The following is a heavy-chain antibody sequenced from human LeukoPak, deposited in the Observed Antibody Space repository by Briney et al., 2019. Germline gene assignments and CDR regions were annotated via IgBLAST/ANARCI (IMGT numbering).Heavy chain of an antibody. J-gene: IGHJ6*02. CDR2: ISYDGSNK. Sequence: GRSLRLSCAASGFTFSSYGMHWVRQAPGKGLEWVAVISYDGSNKYYADSVKGRFTISRDNSKNTLYLQMNSLRAEDTAVYYCAKDGTSVGATYYYYYGMDVWGQGTTVTVSS. CDR1: GFTFSSYG. D-gene: IGHD1-26*01. CDR3: AKDGTSVGATYYYYYGMDV. V-gene: IGHV3-30*18.